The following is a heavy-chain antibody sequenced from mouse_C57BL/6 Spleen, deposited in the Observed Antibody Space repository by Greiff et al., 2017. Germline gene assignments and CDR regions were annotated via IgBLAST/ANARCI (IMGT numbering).Heavy chain of an antibody. CDR3: TRGGTTVVAPYWYFDV. CDR2: ISSGGDYI. CDR1: GFTFSSYA. V-gene: IGHV5-9-1*02. J-gene: IGHJ1*03. D-gene: IGHD1-1*01. Sequence: EVQLVESGEGLVKPGGSLKLSCAASGFTFSSYAMSWVRQTPEKRLEWVAYISSGGDYIYYADTVKGRFTISRDNARNTLYLQMSSLKSEDTAMYYCTRGGTTVVAPYWYFDVWGTGTTVTVSS.